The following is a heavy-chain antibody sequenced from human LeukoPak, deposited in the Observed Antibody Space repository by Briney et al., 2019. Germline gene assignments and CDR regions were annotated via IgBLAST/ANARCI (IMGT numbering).Heavy chain of an antibody. J-gene: IGHJ4*02. CDR2: IKQDGSEK. V-gene: IGHV3-7*01. D-gene: IGHD2-2*01. CDR3: ARDSGYCSSTSCSGGVFDY. Sequence: PGGSLRLSCAASGFTFSSYWMSWVRQAPGKGLEWVANIKQDGSEKYYVDYVKGRFTISRDNAKNSLYLQMNSLRAEDTAVYYCARDSGYCSSTSCSGGVFDYWGQGTLVTVSS. CDR1: GFTFSSYW.